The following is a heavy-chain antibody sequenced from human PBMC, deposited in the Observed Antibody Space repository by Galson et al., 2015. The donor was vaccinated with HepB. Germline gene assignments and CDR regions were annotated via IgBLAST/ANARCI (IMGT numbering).Heavy chain of an antibody. Sequence: SVKVSCKVSGFSLSEVSMFWVRQTPAKGLEWMATYHPEDGEPVYAQKFQGRLSMTQDTSTDTGYMDLRGLTSDDTAVDYCTTDPRGRTVWYYAMDIWGQGTSVIVSS. CDR1: GFSLSEVS. D-gene: IGHD1-1*01. CDR2: YHPEDGEP. V-gene: IGHV1-24*01. J-gene: IGHJ6*02. CDR3: TTDPRGRTVWYYAMDI.